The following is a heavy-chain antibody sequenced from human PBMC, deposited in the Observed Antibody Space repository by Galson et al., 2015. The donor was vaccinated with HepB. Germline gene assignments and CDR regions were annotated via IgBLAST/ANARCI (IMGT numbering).Heavy chain of an antibody. CDR3: AKVRVGATITPYYFDY. CDR2: ISGSGGST. Sequence: SLRLSCAASGFTFSSYAMSWVRQAPGKGLEWVSAISGSGGSTYYADSVKGRFTISRDNSKNTLYLQMNSLRAEDTAVYYCAKVRVGATITPYYFDYWGQGTLVTVSS. J-gene: IGHJ4*02. V-gene: IGHV3-23*01. D-gene: IGHD1-26*01. CDR1: GFTFSSYA.